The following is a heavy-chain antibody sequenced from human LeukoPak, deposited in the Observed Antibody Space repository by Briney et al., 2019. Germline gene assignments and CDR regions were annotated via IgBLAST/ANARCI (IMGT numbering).Heavy chain of an antibody. CDR3: AKDQFDSISMIV. Sequence: PGGSLRLSCAASEFTFSSYAMGWVRQAPGKGLDWVSAISGSGGSTYYADSVKGRFTISRDNSRNTLYLQMNSLRAEDTAVYYCAKDQFDSISMIVWGQGTLVTVSS. D-gene: IGHD3-22*01. J-gene: IGHJ4*02. CDR2: ISGSGGST. V-gene: IGHV3-23*01. CDR1: EFTFSSYA.